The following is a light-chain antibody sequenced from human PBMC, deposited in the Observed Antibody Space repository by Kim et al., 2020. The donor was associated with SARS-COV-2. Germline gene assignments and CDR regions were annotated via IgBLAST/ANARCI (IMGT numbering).Light chain of an antibody. CDR1: TSDIGTYNT. Sequence: GQSITTSCTGGTSDIGTYNTVSWHQQHPGKTPKLILFHVSSRPSWISNRFSGSKSGNTASLTISGLQPDDEADYYCSSYISSTSLVFGGGTKVTVL. CDR2: HVS. CDR3: SSYISSTSLV. V-gene: IGLV2-14*03. J-gene: IGLJ2*01.